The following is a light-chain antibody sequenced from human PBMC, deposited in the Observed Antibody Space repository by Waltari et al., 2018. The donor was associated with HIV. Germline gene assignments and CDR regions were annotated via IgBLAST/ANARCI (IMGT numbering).Light chain of an antibody. Sequence: AVTQPASVSGLPGQSTTISCPGGDSDFGLYNFVSWYQQHSGKPPRLILYDVDSRASGGSDRFSGSMSGNTASLTISGLRAEDEAHYYCASFTGDSTVMFGGGTEVTVL. V-gene: IGLV2-14*03. CDR2: DVD. J-gene: IGLJ3*02. CDR3: ASFTGDSTVM. CDR1: DSDFGLYNF.